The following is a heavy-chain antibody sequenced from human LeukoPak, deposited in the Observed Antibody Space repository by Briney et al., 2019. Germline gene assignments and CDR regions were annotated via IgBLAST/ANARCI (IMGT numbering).Heavy chain of an antibody. Sequence: SETLSLTCAVSGYSISSGYYWGWIRQPPGKGLEWIGSIYHSGSTYYNPSLKSRVTISVDTSKNQFSLKLSSVTAADTAVYYCARGGPIWFGHGFYFDYWGQGTLVTVSS. V-gene: IGHV4-38-2*01. CDR1: GYSISSGYY. J-gene: IGHJ4*02. CDR3: ARGGPIWFGHGFYFDY. CDR2: IYHSGST. D-gene: IGHD3-10*01.